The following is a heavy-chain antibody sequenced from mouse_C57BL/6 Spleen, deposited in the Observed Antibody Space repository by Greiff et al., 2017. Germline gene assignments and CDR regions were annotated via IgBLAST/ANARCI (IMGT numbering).Heavy chain of an antibody. CDR2: IDPSDSYT. V-gene: IGHV1-59*01. D-gene: IGHD1-1*01. J-gene: IGHJ2*01. CDR3: ASGYGNTYYCDY. Sequence: VQLQQPGAELVRPGTSVKLSCKASGYTFTSYWMHWVKQRPGQGLEWIGVIDPSDSYTNYNQKFKGKATLTADTSSSTAYMQLSSLTSEDSAVYYCASGYGNTYYCDYWGQGTTLTVSS. CDR1: GYTFTSYW.